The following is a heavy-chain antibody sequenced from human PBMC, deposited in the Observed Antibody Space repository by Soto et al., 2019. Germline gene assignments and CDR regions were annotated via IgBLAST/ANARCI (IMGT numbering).Heavy chain of an antibody. CDR1: GYTFTSYG. J-gene: IGHJ5*02. Sequence: ASVKVSCKASGYTFTSYGISWVRQAPGQGLEWMGWISAYNGNTNYAQKLQGRVTMTRNTSISTAYMELSSLRSEDTAVYYCARSSEITIFGVVTTNWFDPWGQGTLVTVSS. V-gene: IGHV1-18*01. CDR2: ISAYNGNT. D-gene: IGHD3-3*01. CDR3: ARSSEITIFGVVTTNWFDP.